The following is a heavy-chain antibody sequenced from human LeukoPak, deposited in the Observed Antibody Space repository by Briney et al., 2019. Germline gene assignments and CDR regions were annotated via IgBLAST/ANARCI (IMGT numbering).Heavy chain of an antibody. CDR1: GFTFDDYA. J-gene: IGHJ3*02. CDR2: ISWNSGSI. V-gene: IGHV3-9*01. Sequence: PGGSLRLSCAASGFTFDDYAMHWVRQAPGKGLEWVSGISWNSGSIGYADSVKGRFTISRDNAKNSLYLQMNSLRAEDTALYYCAKALGRDYDANAYDAFDIWGQGTMVTASS. CDR3: AKALGRDYDANAYDAFDI. D-gene: IGHD4-17*01.